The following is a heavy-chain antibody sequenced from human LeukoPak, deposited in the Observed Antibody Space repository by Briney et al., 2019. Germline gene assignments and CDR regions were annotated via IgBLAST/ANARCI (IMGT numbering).Heavy chain of an antibody. Sequence: GGSLRLSCAASGFTFSSYALHWVRQAPGKGLEWVAIISYDGSNKYYADPVKGRFTISRDDSKNTLYLQMNSLRLEDTAVYYCARDHREVSVWGSYRPSWWCDPWGQGTLVTVSS. J-gene: IGHJ5*02. CDR3: ARDHREVSVWGSYRPSWWCDP. D-gene: IGHD3-16*02. V-gene: IGHV3-30-3*01. CDR2: ISYDGSNK. CDR1: GFTFSSYA.